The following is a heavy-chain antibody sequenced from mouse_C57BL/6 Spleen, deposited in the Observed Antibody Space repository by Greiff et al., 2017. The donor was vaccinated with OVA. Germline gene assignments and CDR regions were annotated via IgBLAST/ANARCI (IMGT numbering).Heavy chain of an antibody. J-gene: IGHJ3*01. V-gene: IGHV1-76*01. CDR2: IYPGSGNT. CDR1: GYTFTDYY. D-gene: IGHD2-4*01. Sequence: VQLQQSGAELVRPGASVKLSCKASGYTFTDYYINWVKQRPGQGLEWIARIYPGSGNTYYNEKFKGKATLTAEKSSSTAYMQLSSLTSEDSAVYFCAREGGYDYDGFAYWGQGTLVTVSA. CDR3: AREGGYDYDGFAY.